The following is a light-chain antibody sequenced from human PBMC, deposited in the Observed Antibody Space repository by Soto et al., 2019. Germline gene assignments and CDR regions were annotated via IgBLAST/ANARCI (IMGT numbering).Light chain of an antibody. CDR2: SNN. J-gene: IGLJ1*01. CDR1: SSNIGSHI. CDR3: ASWDDSLDASS. V-gene: IGLV1-44*01. Sequence: QSVLTQPPSASWTPWQRVTISCSGRSSNIGSHIVNWYQQLPGTAPKLLIYSNNQRPSGVPDRFSGSKSGTSASLAISGLQSEDEADYYCASWDDSLDASSFGTGTKVTVL.